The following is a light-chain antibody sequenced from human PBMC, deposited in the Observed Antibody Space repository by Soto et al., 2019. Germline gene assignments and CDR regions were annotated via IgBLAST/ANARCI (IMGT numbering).Light chain of an antibody. CDR1: QSVSNNY. V-gene: IGKV3-20*01. CDR2: GAS. Sequence: EIVLTQSPGTLSLSPGERATLSCRASQSVSNNYLAWYQQKPGQAPRLVIYGASNRATGIPDRFSASGSGTDFTLTISRLEPEDSAVYYCQQYISSPLTFGQGTKVDIK. CDR3: QQYISSPLT. J-gene: IGKJ1*01.